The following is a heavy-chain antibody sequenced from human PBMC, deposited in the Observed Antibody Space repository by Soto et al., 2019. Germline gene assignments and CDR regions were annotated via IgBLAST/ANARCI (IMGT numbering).Heavy chain of an antibody. CDR2: IIPIFGTE. CDR1: GGTFSSYA. Sequence: QVQLVQSGAEVKKPGSSVKVSCKASGGTFSSYAISWVRQAPGQGLEWMGGIIPIFGTENYAQKFQGRVTITADESTSTAYMELSSRSSGDTAIYYCARHKVSGTLYFDYWGQGTLVTVSS. J-gene: IGHJ4*02. D-gene: IGHD3-16*01. V-gene: IGHV1-69*01. CDR3: ARHKVSGTLYFDY.